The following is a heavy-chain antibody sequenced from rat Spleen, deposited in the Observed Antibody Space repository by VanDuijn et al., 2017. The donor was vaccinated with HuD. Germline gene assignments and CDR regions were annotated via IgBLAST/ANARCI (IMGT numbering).Heavy chain of an antibody. CDR2: ITTGGGNT. CDR1: GFTFSNYG. Sequence: EVQLVESGGGLVQPGRSLKLSCAASGFTFSNYGMAWVRQTPTKGLEWVASITTGGGNTYYRDSVKGRFTISRDNAKNTQYLQMDSLRSEDTAAYYCARKGILRPGGDYFDYWGQGVMVTVSS. D-gene: IGHD1-6*01. CDR3: ARKGILRPGGDYFDY. J-gene: IGHJ2*01. V-gene: IGHV5S14*01.